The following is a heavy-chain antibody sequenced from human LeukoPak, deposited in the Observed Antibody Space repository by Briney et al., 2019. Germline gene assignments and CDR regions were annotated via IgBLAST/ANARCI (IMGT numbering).Heavy chain of an antibody. J-gene: IGHJ4*02. CDR3: ARDGHDSSGYFPGGAPDY. Sequence: GGSLRLSCAASGFTFSSYWMHWVRQAPGKGLVWVSRINSDGSSTSYADSVKGRFTISRDNAKNSLYLQMNSLRAEDTAVYYCARDGHDSSGYFPGGAPDYWGQGTLVTASS. CDR2: INSDGSST. V-gene: IGHV3-74*01. CDR1: GFTFSSYW. D-gene: IGHD3-22*01.